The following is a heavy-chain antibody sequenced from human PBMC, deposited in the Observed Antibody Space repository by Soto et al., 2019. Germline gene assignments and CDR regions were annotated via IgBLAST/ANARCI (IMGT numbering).Heavy chain of an antibody. Sequence: VHLQESGPGLVAPSGTLSLTCTLSGVSVRAPYWWNWVRQSPDRGLEGIAEVHISGHSNYNPSLRSRVSVSIDSSKNQFYLNLNSVTAADTAIYYCARVRQGCSANNCYFDPWGQGTQVTISS. V-gene: IGHV4-4*02. D-gene: IGHD1-1*01. CDR1: GVSVRAPYW. CDR3: ARVRQGCSANNCYFDP. CDR2: VHISGHS. J-gene: IGHJ5*01.